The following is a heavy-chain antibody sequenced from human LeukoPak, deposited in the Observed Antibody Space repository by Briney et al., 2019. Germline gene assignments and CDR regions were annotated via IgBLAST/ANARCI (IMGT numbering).Heavy chain of an antibody. CDR2: IKEDGSRQ. V-gene: IGHV3-7*04. CDR3: ARDGYASGSHDY. J-gene: IGHJ4*02. CDR1: GFTFSSYW. Sequence: GGSLRLSCATSGFTFSSYWMTWVRQAPGAGLEWVANIKEDGSRQHYIDSVKGRFTISRDNAKSSLYLQMNSLRVEDSAVYYCARDGYASGSHDYWGQGTLVTVSS. D-gene: IGHD3-10*01.